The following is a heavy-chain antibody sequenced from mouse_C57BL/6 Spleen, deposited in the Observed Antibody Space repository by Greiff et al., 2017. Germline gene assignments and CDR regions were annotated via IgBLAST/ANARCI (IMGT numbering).Heavy chain of an antibody. D-gene: IGHD1-1*01. J-gene: IGHJ4*01. CDR3: ARDRGLRSFYAMDY. CDR1: GFTFSDYY. CDR2: INYDGSST. Sequence: EVQLQESEGGLVQPGRSMKLSCTASGFTFSDYYMAWVRQVPDKGLEWVANINYDGSSTYYLDSLKSRFIISRDNAKNILYLQMISLKSEDTATYYCARDRGLRSFYAMDYWGQGTSVTVSS. V-gene: IGHV5-16*01.